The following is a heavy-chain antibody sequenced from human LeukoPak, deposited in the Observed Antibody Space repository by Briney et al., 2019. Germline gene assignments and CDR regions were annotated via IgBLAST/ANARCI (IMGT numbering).Heavy chain of an antibody. Sequence: GGSLRLSCAASGFTFSRYWMTWVRQAPGKGLEWVANIKEDGSEKYYVDSVKGRFTISRDNAKNSLYLQMNSLRAEDTAVYYCARVYSDCYFDLWGQGTLVTVSS. V-gene: IGHV3-7*04. CDR2: IKEDGSEK. CDR1: GFTFSRYW. D-gene: IGHD2-21*02. J-gene: IGHJ5*02. CDR3: ARVYSDCYFDL.